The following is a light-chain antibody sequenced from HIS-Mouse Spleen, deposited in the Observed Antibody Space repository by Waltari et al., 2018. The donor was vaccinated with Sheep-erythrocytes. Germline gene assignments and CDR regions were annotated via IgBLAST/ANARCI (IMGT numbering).Light chain of an antibody. CDR3: QQANSFPIT. J-gene: IGKJ5*01. V-gene: IGKV1-12*01. CDR1: QGMSSW. Sequence: DIQMTQSPSSVSASVGDRVTITCRASQGMSSWLAWYQQKPGKAPKLLIYAASSLQSGVPSRFSCSGSGTDFTLTINSLQPEDFATYYCQQANSFPITFGQGTRLEIK. CDR2: AAS.